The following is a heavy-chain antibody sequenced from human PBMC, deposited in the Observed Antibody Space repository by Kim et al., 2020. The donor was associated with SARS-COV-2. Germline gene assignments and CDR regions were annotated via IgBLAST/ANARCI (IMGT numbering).Heavy chain of an antibody. V-gene: IGHV3-20*03. CDR3: ARGGYRVYFDY. D-gene: IGHD4-4*01. Sequence: TGYVDSVKGRFTISRENAKNSLYLQMNSLRAEDTALYYCARGGYRVYFDYWGQGTLVTVSS. CDR2: T. J-gene: IGHJ4*02.